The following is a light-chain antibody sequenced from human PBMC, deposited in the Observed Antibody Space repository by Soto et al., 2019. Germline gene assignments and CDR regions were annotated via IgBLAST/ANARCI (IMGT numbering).Light chain of an antibody. V-gene: IGKV1-9*01. CDR1: QAIGSY. CDR3: QQVDSYPRT. J-gene: IGKJ3*01. Sequence: IQLTQSPSSLSASVGDTVTITCRASQAIGSYFASYQQRPGTAPKLLIYSASTLHSGVPSRFSGSGSGTDFTLTISSLQPEDFATYYCQQVDSYPRTFGPGTTVEI. CDR2: SAS.